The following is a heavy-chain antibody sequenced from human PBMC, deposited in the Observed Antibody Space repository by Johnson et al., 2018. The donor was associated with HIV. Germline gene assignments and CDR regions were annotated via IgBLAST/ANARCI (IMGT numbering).Heavy chain of an antibody. CDR3: AKSPLGRLREGAFDI. J-gene: IGHJ3*02. CDR2: ISHDGSDK. CDR1: GFTFSTFG. V-gene: IGHV3-30*18. Sequence: VHLVESGGGVVQPGRSLRLSCAASGFTFSTFGMHWVRQAPGKGLEWVAFISHDGSDKYYTDSVKGRFTISRDNSKNTLYLQMNSLGAEDTAVYYCAKSPLGRLREGAFDIWGQGTMVTVSS. D-gene: IGHD7-27*01.